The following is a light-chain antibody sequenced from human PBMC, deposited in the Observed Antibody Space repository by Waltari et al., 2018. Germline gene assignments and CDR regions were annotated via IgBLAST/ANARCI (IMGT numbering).Light chain of an antibody. V-gene: IGKV4-1*01. J-gene: IGKJ2*01. Sequence: DIVMIQSPESLAVSLGERATISCRSSQSLLYTPDNRNYLAWYQFKPGQPPVLLLYWASTRASGVPGRFSGSGSGTDFTLTISSLQAEDVATYHCQQYYENPQTFGQGTKLEIK. CDR2: WAS. CDR3: QQYYENPQT. CDR1: QSLLYTPDNRNY.